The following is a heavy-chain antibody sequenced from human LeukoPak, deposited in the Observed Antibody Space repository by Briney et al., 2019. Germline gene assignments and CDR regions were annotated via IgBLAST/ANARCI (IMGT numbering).Heavy chain of an antibody. V-gene: IGHV4-39*01. CDR1: GGSISSSSYY. CDR3: GRHPSRGSSGWYRQNLNAFDI. Sequence: SETLSLTCTVSGGSISSSSYYWGWIRQPPGKGLEWIGSIYYSGSTYYNPSLKSRVTISVDTSKNQFSLKLSSVTAADTAVYYCGRHPSRGSSGWYRQNLNAFDIWAQGKMVTVSS. CDR2: IYYSGST. D-gene: IGHD6-19*01. J-gene: IGHJ3*02.